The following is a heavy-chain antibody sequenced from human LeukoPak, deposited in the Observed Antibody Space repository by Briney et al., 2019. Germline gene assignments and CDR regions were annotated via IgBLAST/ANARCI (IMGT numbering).Heavy chain of an antibody. CDR3: ARRGTNFWFDP. J-gene: IGHJ5*02. CDR2: IYYSGST. D-gene: IGHD1-1*01. Sequence: SQTLSLTCVVSGDSISSGGYSWSWIRQPPGKGLEWIGHIYYSGSTFYNSSLKSRVAISVDRSKNQFSLNLNSVTAADTAMYYCARRGTNFWFDPWGQGILVTVSS. CDR1: GDSISSGGYS. V-gene: IGHV4-30-2*01.